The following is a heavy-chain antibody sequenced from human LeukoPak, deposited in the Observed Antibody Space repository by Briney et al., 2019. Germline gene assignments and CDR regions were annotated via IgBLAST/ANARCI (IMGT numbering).Heavy chain of an antibody. D-gene: IGHD3-22*01. V-gene: IGHV3-23*01. J-gene: IGHJ4*02. Sequence: GGSLRLSRAASGFTFSNYAMSWVRQAPGKGLEWVSVISGSGGSTYYADSVKGRFIISRDYSKNTLYLQMNSLRAEDTAVYYCAKGSTQYDTSGYFDYWGQGTLVTVSS. CDR3: AKGSTQYDTSGYFDY. CDR1: GFTFSNYA. CDR2: ISGSGGST.